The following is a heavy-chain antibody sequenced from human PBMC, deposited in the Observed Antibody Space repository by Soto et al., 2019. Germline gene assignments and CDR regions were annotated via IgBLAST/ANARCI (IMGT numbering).Heavy chain of an antibody. CDR1: GLTFGSYA. J-gene: IGHJ4*02. Sequence: GGSLRLSCAASGLTFGSYAMSWVRQAPGKGLEWVSAISGSGGSTYYADSVKGRFTISRDNSKNTLYLQMNSLRAEDTAVYYCAKPGRGKLFYFDYWGQGTLVTVSS. V-gene: IGHV3-23*01. CDR3: AKPGRGKLFYFDY. D-gene: IGHD2-15*01. CDR2: ISGSGGST.